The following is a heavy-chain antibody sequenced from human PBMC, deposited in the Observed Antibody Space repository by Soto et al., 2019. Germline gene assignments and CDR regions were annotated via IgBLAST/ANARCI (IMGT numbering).Heavy chain of an antibody. J-gene: IGHJ5*02. CDR3: ATLPPRIEVTVLPIPT. D-gene: IGHD2-15*01. CDR1: GGSISTGGYY. Sequence: SETLSLTCTVSGGSISTGGYYWNWVRQSPGKGLEWIGDIYHIGSTNYNPSLRGRVTISVDKSNNQFSLTLKYVTAADTAVYYCATLPPRIEVTVLPIPTWGQGTLVTVSS. V-gene: IGHV4-61*05. CDR2: IYHIGST.